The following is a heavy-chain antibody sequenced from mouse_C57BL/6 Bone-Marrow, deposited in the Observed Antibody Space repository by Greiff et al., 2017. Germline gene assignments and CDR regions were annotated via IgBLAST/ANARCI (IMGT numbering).Heavy chain of an antibody. CDR3: ARWDYGGSYLINCYGIDY. Sequence: VQLQQSGAELVKPGASVKLSCKASGYTFTSYWMHWVKQRPGQGLEWIGYINPSSGYTKYNQKFKDKATLTANTSSSTAYMQLSSLTYEDSAVYYCARWDYGGSYLINCYGIDYWGQGTSVTVSS. CDR1: GYTFTSYW. CDR2: INPSSGYT. V-gene: IGHV1-7*01. J-gene: IGHJ4*01. D-gene: IGHD1-1*01.